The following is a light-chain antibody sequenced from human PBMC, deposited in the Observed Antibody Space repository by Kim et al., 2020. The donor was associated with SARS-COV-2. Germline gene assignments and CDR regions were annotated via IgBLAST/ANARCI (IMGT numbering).Light chain of an antibody. CDR1: KLGDKY. Sequence: SYELTQPPSVSVSPGQTASITCSGDKLGDKYACWYQQKPGQSPVLVIYQDSKRPSGIPERFSGSNSGNTATLTISGTQAMDEADYYCQAWDSSTKVVFGGGPQLTVL. CDR2: QDS. V-gene: IGLV3-1*01. J-gene: IGLJ2*01. CDR3: QAWDSSTKVV.